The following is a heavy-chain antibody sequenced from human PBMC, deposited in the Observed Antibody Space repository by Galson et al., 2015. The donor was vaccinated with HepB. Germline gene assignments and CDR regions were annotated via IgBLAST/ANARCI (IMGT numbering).Heavy chain of an antibody. D-gene: IGHD6-13*01. Sequence: SLRLSCAASGFTFRTYTMNWVRQAPGKGLEWVSSISTSSSYIFYADAEKGRFTISRDNAKHSLYLQMTSLRAEDPAVYYCARSPDLAARYYYYGMDVWGPGTTVTVSS. CDR1: GFTFRTYT. CDR2: ISTSSSYI. J-gene: IGHJ6*02. CDR3: ARSPDLAARYYYYGMDV. V-gene: IGHV3-21*01.